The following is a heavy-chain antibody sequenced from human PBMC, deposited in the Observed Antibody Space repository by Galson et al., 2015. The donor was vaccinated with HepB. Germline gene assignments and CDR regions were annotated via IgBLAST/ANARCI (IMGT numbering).Heavy chain of an antibody. CDR3: ARDSDILEWFYTPVVINWFDP. CDR2: ISAYNGNT. Sequence: SVKVSCKASGYTFTSYGISWVRQAPGQGLEWMGWISAYNGNTNYAQKLQGRVTMTTDTSTSTAYMELTSLRSDDTAVYYCARDSDILEWFYTPVVINWFDPWGQGTLVTVSS. V-gene: IGHV1-18*01. CDR1: GYTFTSYG. J-gene: IGHJ5*02. D-gene: IGHD3-3*01.